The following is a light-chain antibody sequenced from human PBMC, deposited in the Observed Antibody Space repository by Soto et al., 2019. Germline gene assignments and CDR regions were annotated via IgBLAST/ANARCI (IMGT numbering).Light chain of an antibody. V-gene: IGLV2-14*03. CDR1: SSDVGAFNY. CDR2: DVT. CDR3: SSYTTRNTEV. J-gene: IGLJ1*01. Sequence: QSVLTQPASVSGSPGQSITISCIGTSSDVGAFNYVSWYQHHPGKAPKLIIYDVTDRPSGVSTRFSASKSGNTASLTISGLQAEDEADHYCSSYTTRNTEVFGTGTKVTVL.